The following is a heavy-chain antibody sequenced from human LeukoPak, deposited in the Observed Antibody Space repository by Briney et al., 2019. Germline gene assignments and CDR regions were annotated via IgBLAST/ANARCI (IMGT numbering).Heavy chain of an antibody. CDR3: ARDVRSTVTTVPFDY. CDR2: TKPDGSAE. CDR1: GFTFRNYW. D-gene: IGHD4-17*01. J-gene: IGHJ4*02. V-gene: IGHV3-7*01. Sequence: GGSLRLSCAASGFTFRNYWMGWVRQAPGRGLEWVANTKPDGSAEYHAASVRGRFTTSRDNADNLLHLQMNRLRAEDTAVYYCARDVRSTVTTVPFDYWGQGTLVTVSS.